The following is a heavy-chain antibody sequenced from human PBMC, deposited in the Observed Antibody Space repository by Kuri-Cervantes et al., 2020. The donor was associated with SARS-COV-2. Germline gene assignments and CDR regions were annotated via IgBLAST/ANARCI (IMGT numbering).Heavy chain of an antibody. CDR1: GGSISSGSNY. CDR2: IYTSGST. D-gene: IGHD6-19*01. V-gene: IGHV4-61*02. CDR3: ARARYSSGPPGGYYYYMDV. J-gene: IGHJ6*03. Sequence: SETLSLTCTVSGGSISSGSNYWNWIRQPAGKGLEWIGRIYTSGSTNYNPSLKSQATISIDTSKNQFSLKLSSVTAADTAVYYCARARYSSGPPGGYYYYMDVWGKGTTVTVSS.